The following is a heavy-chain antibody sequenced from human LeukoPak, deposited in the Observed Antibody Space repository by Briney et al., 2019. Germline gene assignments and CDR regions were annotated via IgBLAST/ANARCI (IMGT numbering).Heavy chain of an antibody. CDR3: AKVGQKWIYSWFDP. V-gene: IGHV3-23*01. J-gene: IGHJ5*02. Sequence: QPGGSLRLSCAASGFTFSSYAMSWVRQAPGKGLEWVSAISGSGGSTYYADSVKGRFTISRDNSKNTLYLQMSSLRAEDTAVYHCAKVGQKWIYSWFDPWGQGTLVTVSS. CDR1: GFTFSSYA. D-gene: IGHD5-12*01. CDR2: ISGSGGST.